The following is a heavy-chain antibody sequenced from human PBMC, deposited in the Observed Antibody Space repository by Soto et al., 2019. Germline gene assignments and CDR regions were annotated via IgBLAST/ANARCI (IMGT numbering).Heavy chain of an antibody. V-gene: IGHV4-34*01. D-gene: IGHD3-3*01. J-gene: IGHJ5*02. CDR1: GGSVNGYY. Sequence: KSSETLSLTCAVYGGSVNGYYWNWIRQPPGKGLEWIGEINHTGGTHYNPSLKSRVTTSVDTSKNQFSLRLSSVTAADTAIYYCATRITVFGLLIPPFDPCGQGTQVTVSS. CDR3: ATRITVFGLLIPPFDP. CDR2: INHTGGT.